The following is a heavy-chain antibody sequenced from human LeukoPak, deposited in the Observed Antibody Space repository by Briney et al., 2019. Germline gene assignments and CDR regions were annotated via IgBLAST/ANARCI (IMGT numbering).Heavy chain of an antibody. D-gene: IGHD2-2*01. V-gene: IGHV1-46*03. CDR2: INPSGGST. CDR1: GYTFTSYY. J-gene: IGHJ3*02. CDR3: AIYCSSTSCHREAFDI. Sequence: ASVKVSCKASGYTFTSYYMHWVRQAPGQGLEWMGIINPSGGSTSYAQKFQGRVTMTRDTSTSTVYMELSSLRSEDTAVYYCAIYCSSTSCHREAFDIWGQGTMVTVSS.